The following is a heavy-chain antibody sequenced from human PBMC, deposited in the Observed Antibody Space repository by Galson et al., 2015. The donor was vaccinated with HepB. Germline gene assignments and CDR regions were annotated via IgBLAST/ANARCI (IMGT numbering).Heavy chain of an antibody. V-gene: IGHV3-23*01. J-gene: IGHJ4*02. Sequence: SLRLSCAEYGFNFQSHTMTWVRQAPGKGLQWVSSIRGNGAFTYYADAVQGRFTITRDKSWNTRYLLMNSLRAEDTAVYFCAKDSVSGSYLPTYFDHWGQGALVTVSS. CDR2: IRGNGAFT. CDR1: GFNFQSHT. CDR3: AKDSVSGSYLPTYFDH. D-gene: IGHD6-19*01.